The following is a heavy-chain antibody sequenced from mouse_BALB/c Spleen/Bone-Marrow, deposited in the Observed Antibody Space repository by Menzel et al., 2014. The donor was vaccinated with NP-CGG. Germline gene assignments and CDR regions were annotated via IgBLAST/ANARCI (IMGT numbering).Heavy chain of an antibody. J-gene: IGHJ2*01. CDR1: GFDFSRYW. V-gene: IGHV4-1*02. CDR3: ARPDYYGYLNY. Sequence: EVQRVESGGGLVQPGGSLKLSCAASGFDFSRYWMSWVRQAPGKGLEWIGEINPDSRTINYSPSLKDKFIISRDNAKNTLCLRLNKVRSEDTALYYCARPDYYGYLNYWGQGTTLTVSS. CDR2: INPDSRTI. D-gene: IGHD1-1*01.